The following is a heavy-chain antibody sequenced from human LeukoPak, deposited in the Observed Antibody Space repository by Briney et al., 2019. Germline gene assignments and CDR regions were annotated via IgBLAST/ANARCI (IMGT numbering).Heavy chain of an antibody. Sequence: SVKVSCKASGGTFSSYAISWVRQAPGQGLEWMGGIIPIFGTANYAQKFQGRVTITADESTSTAYKELSSLRSEDTAVYYCARGRDYYDSPRTKGAFDIWGQGTMVTVSS. CDR2: IIPIFGTA. J-gene: IGHJ3*02. D-gene: IGHD3-22*01. CDR3: ARGRDYYDSPRTKGAFDI. V-gene: IGHV1-69*13. CDR1: GGTFSSYA.